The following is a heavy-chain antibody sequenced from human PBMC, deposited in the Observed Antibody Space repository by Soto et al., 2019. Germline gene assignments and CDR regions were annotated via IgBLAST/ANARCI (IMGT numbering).Heavy chain of an antibody. Sequence: ASVKVSCKASGYTFTSYGISWVRQAPGQGLEWMGWISAYNGNTNYAQKLQGRVTMTTDTSTSTAYMELRSLRSAADTAVYYCARAIRITVPYYYYGMDVWGQGTTVTVSS. CDR1: GYTFTSYG. CDR3: ARAIRITVPYYYYGMDV. CDR2: ISAYNGNT. J-gene: IGHJ6*02. D-gene: IGHD3-3*01. V-gene: IGHV1-18*01.